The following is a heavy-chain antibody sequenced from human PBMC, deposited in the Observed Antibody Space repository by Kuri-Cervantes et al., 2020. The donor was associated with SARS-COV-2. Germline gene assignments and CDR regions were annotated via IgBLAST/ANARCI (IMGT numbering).Heavy chain of an antibody. V-gene: IGHV3-21*01. D-gene: IGHD6-6*01. J-gene: IGHJ6*03. CDR2: ISSSSSYI. CDR3: ARAVGSSSAGDYSMDV. CDR1: GFTFSSYS. Sequence: GESLKISFAASGFTFSSYSMNWVRQAPGKGLEWVSSISSSSSYIYYPDSVKGRFTNSRDNAKNSLFLQMNGLRADDTAVYYCARAVGSSSAGDYSMDVWGKGTTVTVSS.